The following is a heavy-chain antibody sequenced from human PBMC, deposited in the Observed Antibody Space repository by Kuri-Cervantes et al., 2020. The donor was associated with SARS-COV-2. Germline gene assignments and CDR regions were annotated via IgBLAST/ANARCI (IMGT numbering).Heavy chain of an antibody. CDR3: ARDPRGVVNPYYYYGMDV. D-gene: IGHD3-3*01. V-gene: IGHV3-11*05. J-gene: IGHJ6*02. Sequence: GESLKISCAASGFTFSDYYMSWIRQAPGKGLEWVSYISSSSGYTNYADSVKGRFTISRDNAKNSLYLQMNSLRAEDTAVYYCARDPRGVVNPYYYYGMDVWGQGTTVTVSS. CDR1: GFTFSDYY. CDR2: ISSSSGYT.